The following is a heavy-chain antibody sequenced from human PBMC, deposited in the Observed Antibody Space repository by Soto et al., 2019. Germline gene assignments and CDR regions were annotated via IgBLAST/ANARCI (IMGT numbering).Heavy chain of an antibody. CDR1: GYSFTSYW. V-gene: IGHV5-10-1*01. D-gene: IGHD3-3*01. Sequence: PGESLKISCKGSGYSFTSYWISWVRQMPGKGLEWMGRIDPSDSYTNYSPSFQGHVTISADKSISTAYLQWSSLKASDTAMYYCARAEGGRELRFLEWPTYYYYGMDVWGQGTTVTVSS. J-gene: IGHJ6*02. CDR2: IDPSDSYT. CDR3: ARAEGGRELRFLEWPTYYYYGMDV.